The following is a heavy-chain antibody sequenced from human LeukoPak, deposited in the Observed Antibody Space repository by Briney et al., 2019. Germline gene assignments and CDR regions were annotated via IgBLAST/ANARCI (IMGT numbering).Heavy chain of an antibody. CDR3: ASLGGYSYGAGYFDY. Sequence: SETLSLTCTVSGGSISSGSYYWSWIRQPAGKGLEWIGYIYYSGSTNYNPSLKSRVTISVDTSKNQFSLKLSSVTAADTAVYYCASLGGYSYGAGYFDYWGQGTLVTVSS. D-gene: IGHD5-18*01. CDR2: IYYSGST. CDR1: GGSISSGSYY. J-gene: IGHJ4*02. V-gene: IGHV4-61*10.